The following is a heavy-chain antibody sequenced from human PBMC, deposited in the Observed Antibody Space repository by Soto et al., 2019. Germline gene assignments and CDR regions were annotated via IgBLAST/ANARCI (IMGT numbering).Heavy chain of an antibody. CDR2: IIPILGIA. J-gene: IGHJ6*02. CDR3: ARALTGHGYYYYYGMDV. CDR1: GGTFNRYT. V-gene: IGHV1-69*02. Sequence: ASVKVSCKASGGTFNRYTIRWGRQAPGKRLEWMGRIIPILGIANYAQKFQGRVTITADKSTSTAYMELSSLRSEDTAVYYCARALTGHGYYYYYGMDVWGQGTTVTVSS. D-gene: IGHD3-9*01.